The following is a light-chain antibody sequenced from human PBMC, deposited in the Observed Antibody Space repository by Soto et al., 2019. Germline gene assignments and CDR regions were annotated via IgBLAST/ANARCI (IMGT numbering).Light chain of an antibody. CDR1: QTLLYSSNNKNY. CDR2: WAS. J-gene: IGKJ2*01. CDR3: QQFYNTPYT. V-gene: IGKV4-1*01. Sequence: DIVMTQSPDSLAVSLGERATINCKSSQTLLYSSNNKNYLVWYQHKPGQPPKLLISWASTRESGVPDRFSGSGSGTEFTLTISSLQAEDVAVYYCQQFYNTPYTFGQGTKLEIK.